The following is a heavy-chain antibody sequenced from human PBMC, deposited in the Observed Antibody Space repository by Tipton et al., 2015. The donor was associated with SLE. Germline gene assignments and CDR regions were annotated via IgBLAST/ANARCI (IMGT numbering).Heavy chain of an antibody. CDR3: VRGYNSFDS. Sequence: SLRLSCAASGFTFSDHYMDWVRQAPGKGLEWVGRTRNKANSYTTEYAASVKGRFIISRDESQNSLYLQMNSLKSEDTAVYYCVRGYNSFDSWGQGTLVTVSS. V-gene: IGHV3-72*01. D-gene: IGHD5-18*01. J-gene: IGHJ4*02. CDR1: GFTFSDHY. CDR2: TRNKANSYTT.